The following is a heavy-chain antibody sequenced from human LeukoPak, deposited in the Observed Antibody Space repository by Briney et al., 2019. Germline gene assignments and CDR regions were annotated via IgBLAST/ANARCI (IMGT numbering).Heavy chain of an antibody. Sequence: GASVKVSCRASGYTFTSYGISWVRQAPGQGLEWMGWISAYNGDTNYAQKFQGRVTMTTDTSTSTAYMELRSLRSDDTAVFYCARGPQSVPAAAVWYWGQGTLVTGSS. J-gene: IGHJ4*02. V-gene: IGHV1-18*01. CDR2: ISAYNGDT. CDR3: ARGPQSVPAAAVWY. D-gene: IGHD2-2*01. CDR1: GYTFTSYG.